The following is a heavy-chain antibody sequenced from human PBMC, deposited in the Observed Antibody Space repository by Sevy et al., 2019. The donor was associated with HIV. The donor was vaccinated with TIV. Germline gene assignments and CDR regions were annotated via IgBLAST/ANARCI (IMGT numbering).Heavy chain of an antibody. D-gene: IGHD6-19*01. CDR3: ARAIAVAETWFDP. CDR1: GGSISSYY. V-gene: IGHV4-59*01. J-gene: IGHJ5*02. CDR2: IYYSGST. Sequence: SETLSLTCTVSGGSISSYYWSWIRQPPGEGLEWIGYIYYSGSTNYNPSLKSRVTISVVTSKNQFSLKLSSVTAADTAVYYCARAIAVAETWFDPWGQGTLVTVSS.